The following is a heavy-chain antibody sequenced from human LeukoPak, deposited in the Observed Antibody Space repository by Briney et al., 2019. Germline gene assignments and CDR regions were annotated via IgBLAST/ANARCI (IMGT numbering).Heavy chain of an antibody. V-gene: IGHV3-48*04. CDR2: ISSSSSTI. Sequence: GGSLRLSCAASGFTFSSYSMNWVRQAPGKGLEWVSYISSSSSTIYYADSVKGRFTISRDNAKNSLYLQMNSLRAEDTAVYYCARDGRNYYDRSGYYSALAYWGQGTLVTVSS. D-gene: IGHD3-22*01. J-gene: IGHJ4*02. CDR1: GFTFSSYS. CDR3: ARDGRNYYDRSGYYSALAY.